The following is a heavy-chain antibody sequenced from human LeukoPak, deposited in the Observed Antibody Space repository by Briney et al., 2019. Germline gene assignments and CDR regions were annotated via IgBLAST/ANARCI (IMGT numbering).Heavy chain of an antibody. CDR3: ARDGPKYCSNGVCYAPVDP. CDR2: ISSGSSYI. V-gene: IGHV3-21*01. J-gene: IGHJ5*02. Sequence: GGSLRLSCAASGFTFSSYSMNWVRQAPGKGLEWVSSISSGSSYIYYADSVKGRFTISRDNGKNSLYLQMNSLRAEDTAVYYCARDGPKYCSNGVCYAPVDPWGQGTLVTASS. D-gene: IGHD2-8*01. CDR1: GFTFSSYS.